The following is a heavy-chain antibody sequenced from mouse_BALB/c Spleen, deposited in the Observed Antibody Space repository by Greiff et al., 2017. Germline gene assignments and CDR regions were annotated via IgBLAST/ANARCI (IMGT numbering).Heavy chain of an antibody. CDR2: ISNGGGST. CDR3: ARHNYGSSYVDY. CDR1: GFTFSSYT. D-gene: IGHD1-1*01. J-gene: IGHJ2*01. Sequence: EVQLVESGGGLVQPGGSLKLSCAASGFTFSSYTMSWVRQTPEKRLEWVAYISNGGGSTYYPDTVKGRFTISRDNAKNTLYLQMSSLKSEDTAMYYCARHNYGSSYVDYWGQGTTLTVSS. V-gene: IGHV5-12-2*01.